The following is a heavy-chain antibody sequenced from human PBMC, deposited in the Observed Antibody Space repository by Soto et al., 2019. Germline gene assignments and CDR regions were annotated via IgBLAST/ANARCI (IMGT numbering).Heavy chain of an antibody. CDR1: GFTFSSYP. J-gene: IGHJ4*02. CDR2: ISRDGTTT. D-gene: IGHD5-12*01. V-gene: IGHV3-48*01. CDR3: TRDSGRREDY. Sequence: PGESLKISCAASGFTFSSYPMNWVRQAPGKGLEWVSYISRDGTTTNYADSVRGRFTISRDNAKNSMYLQMNSLRAEDTALYYCTRDSGRREDYWGQGALVTSPQ.